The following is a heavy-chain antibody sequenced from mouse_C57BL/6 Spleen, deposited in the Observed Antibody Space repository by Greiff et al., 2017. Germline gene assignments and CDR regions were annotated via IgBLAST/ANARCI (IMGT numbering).Heavy chain of an antibody. J-gene: IGHJ3*01. D-gene: IGHD2-13*01. CDR3: ARSGIYYGDSWFAY. CDR1: GYTFPSYW. Sequence: QVQLQQPGAELVRPGSSVKLSCKASGYTFPSYWMDWVKQRPGQGLEWIGNIYPSDSETHYNQKFKDKATLTVDKSSSTAYMQLSSLTSEDSAVYYCARSGIYYGDSWFAYWGQGTLVTVSA. CDR2: IYPSDSET. V-gene: IGHV1-61*01.